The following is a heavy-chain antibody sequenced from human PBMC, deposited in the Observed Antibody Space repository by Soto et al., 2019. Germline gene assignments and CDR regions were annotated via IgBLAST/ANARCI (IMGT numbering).Heavy chain of an antibody. CDR2: IFSSGST. CDR3: AREGSYSGPKFAHGIYLWPFDI. V-gene: IGHV4-4*07. Sequence: TLSLTCTVSGGSINTFYWSWVRQPAGKGLEWIGRIFSSGSTSFNPSLESRVAMSVDTSKNHFSLNLSSVTAADMAVYYCAREGSYSGPKFAHGIYLWPFDILD. D-gene: IGHD1-26*01. J-gene: IGHJ3*02. CDR1: GGSINTFY.